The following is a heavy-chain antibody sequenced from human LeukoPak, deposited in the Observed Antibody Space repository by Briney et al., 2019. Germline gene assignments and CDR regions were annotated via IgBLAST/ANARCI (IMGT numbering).Heavy chain of an antibody. CDR1: GFIFRNYA. D-gene: IGHD1-20*01. V-gene: IGHV3-23*01. CDR3: AINGRDDHDKYFFDF. Sequence: PGGSLRLSCAGSGFIFRNYAMSWVRQAPGMGLEWVSAISGSGVGTNYADSVKGRFTISRDNSKNTLYPQMNSLRAEDTAVYYCAINGRDDHDKYFFDFWGQGTQVTVSS. J-gene: IGHJ4*02. CDR2: ISGSGVGT.